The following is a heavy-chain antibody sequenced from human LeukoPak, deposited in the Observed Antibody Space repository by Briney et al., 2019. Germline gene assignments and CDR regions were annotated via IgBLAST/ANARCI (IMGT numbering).Heavy chain of an antibody. D-gene: IGHD3-10*01. V-gene: IGHV4-34*01. CDR1: GGSFSGFY. CDR3: ARAVYVNYYGSGSYWNY. J-gene: IGHJ4*02. Sequence: PSETLSLTCAVYGGSFSGFYWSWIRQPPGKGLEWIGEINHSGSTNYNPSLKSRVTISVDTSKKQFSLKLSSVTAADTAVYCCARAVYVNYYGSGSYWNYWGQGTLVTVSS. CDR2: INHSGST.